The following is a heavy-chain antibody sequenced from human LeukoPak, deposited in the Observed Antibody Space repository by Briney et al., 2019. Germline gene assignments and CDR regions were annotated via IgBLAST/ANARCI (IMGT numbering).Heavy chain of an antibody. CDR1: GYTLTELF. Sequence: ASVKVSCKVSGYTLTELFMHWVRQAPGKGLEWMGGFDPEDGETIYAQKFQGRVTITADESTSTAYMELSSLRSEDTAVYYCAINGGVDGWDYGGNSGDYWGQGTLVTVSS. J-gene: IGHJ4*02. D-gene: IGHD4-23*01. CDR2: FDPEDGET. CDR3: AINGGVDGWDYGGNSGDY. V-gene: IGHV1-24*01.